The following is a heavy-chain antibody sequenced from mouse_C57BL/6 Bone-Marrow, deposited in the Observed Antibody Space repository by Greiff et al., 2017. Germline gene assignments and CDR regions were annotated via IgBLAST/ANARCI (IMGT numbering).Heavy chain of an antibody. CDR2: IYPTSGRT. D-gene: IGHD4-1*01. CDR3: ARSDPLGRSVDY. CDR1: GYTFTSYW. J-gene: IGHJ2*01. Sequence: VQLQQPGAELVKPGASVKMSCKASGYTFTSYWITWVKQRPGQGLEWIGDIYPTSGRTNYNEKFKSKAILTVDPSSNTAYMQLSSLTSEDSAVFYCARSDPLGRSVDYWGQGTTLTVSS. V-gene: IGHV1-55*01.